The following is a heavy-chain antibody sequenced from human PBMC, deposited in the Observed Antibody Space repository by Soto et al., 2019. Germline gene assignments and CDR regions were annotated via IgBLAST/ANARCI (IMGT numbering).Heavy chain of an antibody. J-gene: IGHJ6*02. V-gene: IGHV3-48*02. CDR2: ISSSSSTI. Sequence: GGSLRLSCAASGFTFSSYSMNWVRQAPGKGLEWVSYISSSSSTIYYADSVKGRFTISRDNAKNSLYLQMNSLRDEDTAVYYCARDDDGYSYGPLGYYYHGMDVWGQGTTVTVSS. CDR3: ARDDDGYSYGPLGYYYHGMDV. CDR1: GFTFSSYS. D-gene: IGHD5-18*01.